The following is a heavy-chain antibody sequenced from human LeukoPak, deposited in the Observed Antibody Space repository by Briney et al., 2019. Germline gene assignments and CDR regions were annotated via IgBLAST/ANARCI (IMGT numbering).Heavy chain of an antibody. CDR1: GFTFSSYD. CDR2: ISSSSNTI. J-gene: IGHJ4*02. Sequence: PGGSLRLSCAASGFTFSSYDMNWVRQAPWKGLEWVSYISSSSNTIYYADSVKGRFTISRDNAKNSLYLQMNSLRAEDTALYYCARGVATITRRYFDYWGQGTLVTVSS. V-gene: IGHV3-48*03. CDR3: ARGVATITRRYFDY. D-gene: IGHD5-12*01.